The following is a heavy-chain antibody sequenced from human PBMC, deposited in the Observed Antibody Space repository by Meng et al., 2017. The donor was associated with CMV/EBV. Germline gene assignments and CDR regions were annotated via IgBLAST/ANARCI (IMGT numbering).Heavy chain of an antibody. CDR2: IFYSGST. CDR1: SIRSSNYY. D-gene: IGHD3-22*01. V-gene: IGHV4-39*07. J-gene: IGHJ4*02. Sequence: SIRSSNYYWGWIRQPPGKGLEWIGSIFYSGSTYYNLSLKSRVTISVDTSKNQFSLNLTSVTAADTAMYYCARDHDSSGHYVYYLDSWGQGTLVTVSS. CDR3: ARDHDSSGHYVYYLDS.